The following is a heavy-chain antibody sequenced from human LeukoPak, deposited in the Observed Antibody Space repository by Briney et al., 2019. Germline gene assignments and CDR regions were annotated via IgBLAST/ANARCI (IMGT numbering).Heavy chain of an antibody. V-gene: IGHV3-23*01. CDR2: ISGSGGVT. D-gene: IGHD3-22*01. Sequence: PGGSLRLSCAASGFTFSNYAMSWVRQAPGKGLEWVSAISGSGGVTYYADSVKGRFTISRDSSRNTLYLQVNSLRAEDTAVYYCGKSQEDDSSGYYYSNFDYWGQGTLVTVSS. CDR3: GKSQEDDSSGYYYSNFDY. CDR1: GFTFSNYA. J-gene: IGHJ4*02.